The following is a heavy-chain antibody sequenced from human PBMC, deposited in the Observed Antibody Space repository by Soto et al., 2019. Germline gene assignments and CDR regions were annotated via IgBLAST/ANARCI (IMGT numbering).Heavy chain of an antibody. Sequence: SETLSLTCGVSGHSISSNYYWAWIRQPPGKGLEWIASIHHGGNTYYNSSLKSRVTISVDTSKNQFSLKLTSVTAADTAVYYCARDVLVTSVTTVRDYFDYWGQGTLVTVSS. V-gene: IGHV4-38-2*02. CDR3: ARDVLVTSVTTVRDYFDY. J-gene: IGHJ4*02. CDR2: IHHGGNT. CDR1: GHSISSNYY. D-gene: IGHD4-17*01.